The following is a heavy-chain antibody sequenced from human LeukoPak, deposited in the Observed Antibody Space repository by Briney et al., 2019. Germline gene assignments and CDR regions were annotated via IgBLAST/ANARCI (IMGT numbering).Heavy chain of an antibody. CDR1: GYTFTSYY. J-gene: IGHJ4*02. CDR3: ARDQEGFDY. V-gene: IGHV1-46*01. CDR2: IYPRDGST. Sequence: ASVKVSCKASGYTFTSYYMHWVRQAPGQGLEWMGMIYPRDGSTSYAQKFQGRVTVTRDTSTSTVRMELSGLRSEDTAVYYCARDQEGFDYWGQGTLVTVSS.